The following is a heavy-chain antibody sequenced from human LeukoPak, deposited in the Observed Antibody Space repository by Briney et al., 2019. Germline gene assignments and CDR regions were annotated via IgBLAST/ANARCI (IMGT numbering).Heavy chain of an antibody. CDR2: ISSSGSTI. J-gene: IGHJ4*02. V-gene: IGHV3-48*03. Sequence: GGSLRLSCAASGFTFSSYEMNWVRQAPGKGLEWVSYISSSGSTIYYADSVKGRFTISRDNAKNSLYLQMNSLRAEDTAVYYCARASGCGGDCYKGNFDYWGQGTPVTVSS. CDR3: ARASGCGGDCYKGNFDY. D-gene: IGHD2-21*02. CDR1: GFTFSSYE.